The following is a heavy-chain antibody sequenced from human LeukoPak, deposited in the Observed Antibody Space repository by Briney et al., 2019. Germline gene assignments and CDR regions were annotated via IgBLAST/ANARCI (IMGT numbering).Heavy chain of an antibody. J-gene: IGHJ6*02. V-gene: IGHV4-30-2*01. CDR1: GGSNSSGGYS. CDR3: AREPYYYDSSGYPVHYYGMDV. CDR2: IYHSGST. D-gene: IGHD3-22*01. Sequence: SQTLSLTCAVSGGSNSSGGYSWSWIRQPPGKGLEWIGYIYHSGSTYYNPSLKSRVTIPVDRSKNQFSLKLSSVTAADTAVYYCAREPYYYDSSGYPVHYYGMDVWGQGTTVTVSS.